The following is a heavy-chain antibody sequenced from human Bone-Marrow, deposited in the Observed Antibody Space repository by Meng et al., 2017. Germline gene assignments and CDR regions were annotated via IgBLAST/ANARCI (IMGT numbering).Heavy chain of an antibody. CDR1: AYSISSGYY. CDR2: IYQSGST. V-gene: IGHV4-38-2*02. J-gene: IGHJ6*02. Sequence: SQTLSLTCTLSAYSISSGYYWGWSRQPPGKGLEWIGSIYQSGSTYYKPSLKSRVTISLDPSKNQFSLKLSSVTAADTAVYYCARDLRVPAAMWPFTSYYYYYGMDVWGQGTTVTVSS. CDR3: ARDLRVPAAMWPFTSYYYYYGMDV. D-gene: IGHD2-2*01.